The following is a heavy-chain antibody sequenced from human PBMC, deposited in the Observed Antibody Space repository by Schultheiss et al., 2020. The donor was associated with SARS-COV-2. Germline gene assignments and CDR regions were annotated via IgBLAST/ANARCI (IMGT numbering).Heavy chain of an antibody. CDR1: GFTFSNAW. V-gene: IGHV3-15*07. Sequence: GGSLRLSCAASGFTFSNAWMNWVRQAPGKGLEWVGRIKSKTDGGTTDYAAPVKGRFTISRDDSKNTLYLQMNSLKTEDTAVYYCARDRTRGTTTDFDYWGQGTLVTVSS. D-gene: IGHD1-26*01. J-gene: IGHJ4*02. CDR3: ARDRTRGTTTDFDY. CDR2: IKSKTDGGTT.